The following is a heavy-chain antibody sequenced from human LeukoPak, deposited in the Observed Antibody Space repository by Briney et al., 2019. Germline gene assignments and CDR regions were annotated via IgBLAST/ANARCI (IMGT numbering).Heavy chain of an antibody. J-gene: IGHJ5*02. CDR1: GFTFSNYW. CDR2: VRPDGSEI. V-gene: IGHV3-7*01. Sequence: GGSLRLSCAAYGFTFSNYWMSWVRQAPGKGLEWVANVRPDGSEIQCVDSMKGRFTVSRDNSENSLYLRMSSLRAEDTAVYYCMTASRSSSWPPPTWGQGTLVTVSS. CDR3: MTASRSSSWPPPT. D-gene: IGHD6-13*01.